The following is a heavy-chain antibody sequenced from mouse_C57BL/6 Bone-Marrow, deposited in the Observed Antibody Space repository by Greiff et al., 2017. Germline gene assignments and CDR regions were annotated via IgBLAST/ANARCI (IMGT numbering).Heavy chain of an antibody. Sequence: EVKLVESGGDLVKPGGSLKLSCAASGFTFSSYGMSWVRQTPDKRLEWVATISSGGSYTYYPDSVKGRFTISRDNAKNTLYLQMSSLKSEDTAMYYCARHSYYGSSSWFAYWGQGTLVTVSA. D-gene: IGHD1-1*01. CDR2: ISSGGSYT. V-gene: IGHV5-6*02. CDR3: ARHSYYGSSSWFAY. CDR1: GFTFSSYG. J-gene: IGHJ3*01.